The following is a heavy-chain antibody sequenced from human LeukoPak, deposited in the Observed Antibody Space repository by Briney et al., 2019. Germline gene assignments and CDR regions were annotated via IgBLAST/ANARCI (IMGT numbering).Heavy chain of an antibody. V-gene: IGHV3-48*03. J-gene: IGHJ4*02. CDR2: ISSSGSNI. D-gene: IGHD3-3*02. CDR3: ARGSDAGIRECDY. Sequence: GGSLRLSCAASGFTFSSYEMNWVRQAPGKGLEWVPYISSSGSNIYYGDSVKGRFTISRDNAKNSLYLQMNSLRAEDTAVYYCARGSDAGIRECDYWGQGTLVSVSS. CDR1: GFTFSSYE.